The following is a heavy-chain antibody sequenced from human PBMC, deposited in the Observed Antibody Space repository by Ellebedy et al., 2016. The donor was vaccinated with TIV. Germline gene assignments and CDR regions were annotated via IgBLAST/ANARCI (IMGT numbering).Heavy chain of an antibody. J-gene: IGHJ4*02. CDR1: GCSISTTRFS. V-gene: IGHV4-39*01. CDR3: AGVEAPPRDY. CDR2: VHYSAST. Sequence: MPSETLSLTCSFPGCSISTTRFSWGSIRQPPGGGLEWIGNVHYSASTFYTPSLRGRVTISTDTSKNQFVLKLTSVSAANTARYFWAGVEAPPRDYWGQGILVTVSP.